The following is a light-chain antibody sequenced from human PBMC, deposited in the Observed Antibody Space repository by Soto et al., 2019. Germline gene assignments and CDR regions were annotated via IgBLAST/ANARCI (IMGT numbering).Light chain of an antibody. J-gene: IGKJ1*01. V-gene: IGKV1-5*01. CDR3: QHYNSSSLT. CDR2: GAS. Sequence: DVHMSQSPSSLSASVGDRVTITCRAGQYIGEFLNWYQQTPGKAPKLLIFGASNLHIGVPSRFRGSGSGTEFTLTINNLQTDDFETYYCQHYNSSSLTFGPGTKVDIK. CDR1: QYIGEF.